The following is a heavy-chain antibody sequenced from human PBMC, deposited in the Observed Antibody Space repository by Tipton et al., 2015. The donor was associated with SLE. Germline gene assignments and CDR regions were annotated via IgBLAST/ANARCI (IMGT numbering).Heavy chain of an antibody. V-gene: IGHV3-33*01. CDR3: ARDTHSASRSDY. J-gene: IGHJ3*01. Sequence: SLRLSCAASGFTFSSYIMNWVRQTPGKGLEWVAAIWYDGSNNYYADSVKGRFTISRDSSKNTVFLQMNSLRAEDTAVYYCARDTHSASRSDYWGQGTMVTVSS. CDR1: GFTFSSYI. CDR2: IWYDGSNN. D-gene: IGHD1-26*01.